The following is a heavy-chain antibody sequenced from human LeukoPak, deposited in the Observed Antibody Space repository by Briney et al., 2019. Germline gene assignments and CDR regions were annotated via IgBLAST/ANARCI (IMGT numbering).Heavy chain of an antibody. D-gene: IGHD3-16*02. Sequence: PSETLSLTCAVYGGSFSGYYWSWIRQPPGKGLEWIGEINHSGSTNYNPSLKSRVTISVDTSKNQFSLKLSSVTAADTAVYYCARGHLYYDYVWGSYRYNWFDPWGQGTLVTVSS. V-gene: IGHV4-34*01. CDR1: GGSFSGYY. CDR2: INHSGST. J-gene: IGHJ5*02. CDR3: ARGHLYYDYVWGSYRYNWFDP.